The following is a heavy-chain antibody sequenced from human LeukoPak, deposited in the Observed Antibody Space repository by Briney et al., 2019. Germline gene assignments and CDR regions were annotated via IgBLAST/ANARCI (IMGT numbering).Heavy chain of an antibody. CDR1: GFTFSSYG. CDR2: IWYDGSNK. Sequence: GRSLRLSCAASGFTFSSYGMHWVRQAPGKGLEWVAVIWYDGSNKYYADSVKGRFTISRDNSKNTLYLQMNSLRAEDTAVYYCARDDIAVPSTFDYWGQGTLVTVSS. V-gene: IGHV3-33*01. D-gene: IGHD6-19*01. CDR3: ARDDIAVPSTFDY. J-gene: IGHJ4*02.